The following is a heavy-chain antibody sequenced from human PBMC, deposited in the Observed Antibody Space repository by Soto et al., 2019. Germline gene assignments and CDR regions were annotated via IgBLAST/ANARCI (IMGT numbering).Heavy chain of an antibody. D-gene: IGHD4-17*01. J-gene: IGHJ1*01. V-gene: IGHV2-5*02. Sequence: QITLKESGPTLVKPTQTLTLTCTFSGFSLSTTGGGVGWIRQPPGKALEWLALIYWDDDKRYSPSLTSRLTSAKDTSNHQVVLRMANMYPVDTATYYCAHSPPPTVTASAEYFRHWGQGTLVNVSP. CDR3: AHSPPPTVTASAEYFRH. CDR1: GFSLSTTGGG. CDR2: IYWDDDK.